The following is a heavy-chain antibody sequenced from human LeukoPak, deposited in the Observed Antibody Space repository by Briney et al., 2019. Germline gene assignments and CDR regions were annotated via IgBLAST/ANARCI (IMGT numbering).Heavy chain of an antibody. CDR1: GFTFSDVW. J-gene: IGHJ4*02. D-gene: IGHD1-26*01. V-gene: IGHV3-15*01. CDR3: ATEGSSPKYFDF. Sequence: GGSLRLSCAASGFTFSDVWMSWVRQAPGMGLEWIGRIRSKTNGGTTDYAAPVKGRFSISRDDSKNTLYLQMNSLKTEDTAVYYCATEGSSPKYFDFWGQGTLVTVSS. CDR2: IRSKTNGGTT.